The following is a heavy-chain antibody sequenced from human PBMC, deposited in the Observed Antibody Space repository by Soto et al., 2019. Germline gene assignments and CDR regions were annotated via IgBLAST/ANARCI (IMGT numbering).Heavy chain of an antibody. CDR3: ARVLGSSGYPDAFDL. D-gene: IGHD3-22*01. V-gene: IGHV3-21*02. CDR1: GFMFETYS. J-gene: IGHJ3*01. CDR2: ISGKSSFT. Sequence: EEQLVESGGGLVKAGGSLRLSCVASGFMFETYSMNWVRQAPGKGLEWVSSISGKSSFTYYTDSLRGRLTISRDNAKNSGFLLMNSLTAEDTAVYLCARVLGSSGYPDAFDLWGQGTMVTVSS.